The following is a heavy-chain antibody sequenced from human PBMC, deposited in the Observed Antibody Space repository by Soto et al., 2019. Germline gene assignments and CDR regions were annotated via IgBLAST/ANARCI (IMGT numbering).Heavy chain of an antibody. CDR1: GYTFTSYA. CDR2: INAGNGNT. D-gene: IGHD2-21*02. Sequence: QVQLVQSGAEVKKPGASVKVSCKASGYTFTSYAMHWLRPAPGQSLEWMGWINAGNGNTKYSQKFQGRVTITRDTSASTAYMELSSLRSEDTAVYYCARDRIVVVTATFYGMDVWGQGTTVTVSS. J-gene: IGHJ6*02. CDR3: ARDRIVVVTATFYGMDV. V-gene: IGHV1-3*01.